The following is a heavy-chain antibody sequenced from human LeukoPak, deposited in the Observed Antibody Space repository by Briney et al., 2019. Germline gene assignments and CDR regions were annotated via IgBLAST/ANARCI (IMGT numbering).Heavy chain of an antibody. Sequence: GGSLRLSCVASGFTFSGYAMSWVRQAPGKGLEWVSAISGSGGSTYYADSVKGRFTISRDNSKNTLYLQMNSLRAEDTAVFYCARAPPGYEVLTGSYFDFWGQGTPVTVSS. D-gene: IGHD3-9*01. J-gene: IGHJ4*02. CDR2: ISGSGGST. V-gene: IGHV3-23*01. CDR3: ARAPPGYEVLTGSYFDF. CDR1: GFTFSGYA.